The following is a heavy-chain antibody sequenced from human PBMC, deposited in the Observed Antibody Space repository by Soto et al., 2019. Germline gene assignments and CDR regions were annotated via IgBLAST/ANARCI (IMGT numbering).Heavy chain of an antibody. V-gene: IGHV3-23*01. Sequence: PGGSLRLSCAASGFTFSSYALSWVRQGPGKGLEWVSGISDSGDSKHYSDSLKGRFTISRDNSKNTLFLQMNSLRAEDTAVYYCARIPFDHVWGTDRYSPNFDYWGQGTLVTVSS. D-gene: IGHD3-16*02. J-gene: IGHJ4*02. CDR3: ARIPFDHVWGTDRYSPNFDY. CDR2: ISDSGDSK. CDR1: GFTFSSYA.